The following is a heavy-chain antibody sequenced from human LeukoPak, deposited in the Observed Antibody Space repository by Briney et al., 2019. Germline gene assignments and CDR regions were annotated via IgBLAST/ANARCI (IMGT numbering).Heavy chain of an antibody. J-gene: IGHJ4*02. CDR2: IYYSGST. CDR1: GGSISSYY. Sequence: SETLSLTCTVSGGSISSYYWSWIRQPPGKGLEWIGYIYYSGSTNYNPSLKSRVTISVDTSKNQFSLKLSSVTAADTAVYYCARDLGPIVGATYYDYWGQGTLVTVSS. V-gene: IGHV4-59*01. D-gene: IGHD1-26*01. CDR3: ARDLGPIVGATYYDY.